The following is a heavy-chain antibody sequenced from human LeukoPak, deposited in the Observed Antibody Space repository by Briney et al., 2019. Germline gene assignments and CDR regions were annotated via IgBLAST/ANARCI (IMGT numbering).Heavy chain of an antibody. CDR1: GFTFSSYW. J-gene: IGHJ3*02. Sequence: GGSLRLSCAASGFTFSSYWMHWVRQAPGKGLVWVSRINSDGSSTSYADSVKGRFTISRDNGKNTLYLQMNRLRAEDTAVYYCARDPRAPYTIFGVVIIGHDAFDIWGQGTMVTVSS. V-gene: IGHV3-74*01. CDR2: INSDGSST. CDR3: ARDPRAPYTIFGVVIIGHDAFDI. D-gene: IGHD3-3*01.